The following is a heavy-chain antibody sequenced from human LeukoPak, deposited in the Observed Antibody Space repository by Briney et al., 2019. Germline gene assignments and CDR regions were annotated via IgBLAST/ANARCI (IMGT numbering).Heavy chain of an antibody. J-gene: IGHJ4*02. CDR3: ATGRDGYNLDY. D-gene: IGHD5-24*01. V-gene: IGHV3-30-3*01. Sequence: PGGSLRLSCAASGFTFSSYAMHWVRQAPGKGLEWVAVISYDGSNKYYADSVKGRFTISRDNSKNTLYLQMNSLRAEDTAVYYCATGRDGYNLDYWGQGPLVTVSS. CDR1: GFTFSSYA. CDR2: ISYDGSNK.